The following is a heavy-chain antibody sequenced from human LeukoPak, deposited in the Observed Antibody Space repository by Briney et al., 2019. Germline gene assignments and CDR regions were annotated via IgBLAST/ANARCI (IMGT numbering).Heavy chain of an antibody. CDR2: ISYDGSNK. CDR1: GFTFSSYG. J-gene: IGHJ4*02. V-gene: IGHV3-30*18. D-gene: IGHD3-10*01. Sequence: GGSLTLSCVASGFTFSSYGMHWVRQAPGKGLEWVAVISYDGSNKYYADSVKGRFTISRDNSKNTLYLQMNSLRAEDTAVYYCAKDSILWFGEPTPEYDYWGQGTLVTVSS. CDR3: AKDSILWFGEPTPEYDY.